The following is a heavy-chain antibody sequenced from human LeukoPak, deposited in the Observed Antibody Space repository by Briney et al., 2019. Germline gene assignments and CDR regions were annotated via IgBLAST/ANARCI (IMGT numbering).Heavy chain of an antibody. CDR3: ATQDVVVAATRHYYYYGMDV. J-gene: IGHJ6*02. CDR2: IIPIFGTA. D-gene: IGHD2-15*01. V-gene: IGHV1-69*13. CDR1: GYTFTSYY. Sequence: ASVKVSCKASGYTFTSYYMHWVRQAPGQGLEWMGGIIPIFGTANYAQKFQGRVTITADESTSTAYMELSSLRSEDAAVYYCATQDVVVAATRHYYYYGMDVWGQGTTVTVSS.